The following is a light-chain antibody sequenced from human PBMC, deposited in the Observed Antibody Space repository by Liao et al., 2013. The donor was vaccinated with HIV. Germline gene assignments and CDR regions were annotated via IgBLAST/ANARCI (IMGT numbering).Light chain of an antibody. CDR3: QAWDSSTAV. CDR1: NIGSKS. Sequence: SYELTQPPSVSVAPGKTATITCGGNNIGSKSVHWYQQKPGQAPVLVISYDSDRPSGIPERFSGSNSGNTATLTITTVEAGDEADYYCQAWDSSTAVFGGGTKLTVL. V-gene: IGLV3-21*01. J-gene: IGLJ2*01. CDR2: YDS.